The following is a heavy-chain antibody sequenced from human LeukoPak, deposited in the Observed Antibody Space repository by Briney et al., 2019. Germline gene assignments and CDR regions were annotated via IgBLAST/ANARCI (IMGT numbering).Heavy chain of an antibody. CDR1: GFTFSSYW. V-gene: IGHV3-7*04. Sequence: GGSLRLSCAASGFTFSSYWMSWVSQAPGKGLEWVANIKGDGSDNHYVDSVRGRFTISGDNAKNSLYLQMNSLRAEDTAVYYCARDLGYYRADYWGQGTLVTVSS. J-gene: IGHJ4*02. D-gene: IGHD1-26*01. CDR2: IKGDGSDN. CDR3: ARDLGYYRADY.